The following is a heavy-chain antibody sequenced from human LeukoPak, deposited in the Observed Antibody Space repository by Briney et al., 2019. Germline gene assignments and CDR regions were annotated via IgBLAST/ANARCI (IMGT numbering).Heavy chain of an antibody. CDR1: GFTFSDYW. V-gene: IGHV3-7*01. CDR2: IKQDGSQR. CDR3: ARDPPRGEYHFDY. J-gene: IGHJ4*02. Sequence: GGFLRLSCTASGFTFSDYWMTWVRQAPGKGPEWEANIKQDGSQRYYVDSVRGRFTISRDNAKNSLFLQMNGLRAEDTAVYYCARDPPRGEYHFDYWGQGTLVTVSS. D-gene: IGHD3-16*01.